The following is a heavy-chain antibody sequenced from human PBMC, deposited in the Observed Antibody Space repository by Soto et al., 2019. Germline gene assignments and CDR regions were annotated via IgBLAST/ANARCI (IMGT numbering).Heavy chain of an antibody. CDR2: IYHRGST. CDR3: ARVSVVVPGAIYFDY. Sequence: QVQLQESRLGLVKPSGTLSLTCAVSGGSISSSNWWSWVRQPPGKGLERIGEIYHRGSTNYNPYLMSRGTISVDKSQNQFPLQLSSVTAADTPVYYCARVSVVVPGAIYFDYWGQGTLVTVSS. D-gene: IGHD2-2*01. V-gene: IGHV4-4*02. J-gene: IGHJ4*02. CDR1: GGSISSSNW.